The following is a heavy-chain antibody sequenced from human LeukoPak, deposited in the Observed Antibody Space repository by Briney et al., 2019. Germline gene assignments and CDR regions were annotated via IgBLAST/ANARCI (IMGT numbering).Heavy chain of an antibody. CDR1: GGSISSGGYY. Sequence: TLSLTCTVSGGSISSGGYYWSWIRQPPGKGLEWIGYIYHSGSTYYNPSLKSRVTISVDRSKNQFSLKLSSVTAADTAVYYCARQYYDFWSGYWYYWGQGTLVTVSS. V-gene: IGHV4-30-2*01. CDR3: ARQYYDFWSGYWYY. D-gene: IGHD3-3*01. CDR2: IYHSGST. J-gene: IGHJ4*02.